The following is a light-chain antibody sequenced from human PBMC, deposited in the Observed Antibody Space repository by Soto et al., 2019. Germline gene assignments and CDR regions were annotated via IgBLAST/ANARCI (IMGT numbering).Light chain of an antibody. CDR3: QQRSNWPPSIT. V-gene: IGKV3D-20*02. Sequence: IVLTQSPGTLSLSPWARATLSCRASQSVSSSYLAWYQQKPGQAPRLLIYDASNRATGIPARFSGSGSGTDFTLTISSLEPEDFAVYYCQQRSNWPPSITFGQGTRLEIK. CDR2: DAS. J-gene: IGKJ5*01. CDR1: QSVSSSY.